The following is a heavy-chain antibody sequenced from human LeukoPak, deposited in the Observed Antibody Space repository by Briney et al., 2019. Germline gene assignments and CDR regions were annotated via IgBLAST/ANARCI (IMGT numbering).Heavy chain of an antibody. J-gene: IGHJ4*02. CDR1: GFTFSSYS. V-gene: IGHV3-21*01. CDR2: ISSSSSYI. Sequence: PGGSLRLSCAASGFTFSSYSMNWVRQAPGKGLEWVSSISSSSSYIYYADSVKGRFTISRDNAKNSLYLQMNSLRAEDTAVYYCARILFGRGITFGGVIPIDYWGQGTLVTVSS. CDR3: ARILFGRGITFGGVIPIDY. D-gene: IGHD3-16*02.